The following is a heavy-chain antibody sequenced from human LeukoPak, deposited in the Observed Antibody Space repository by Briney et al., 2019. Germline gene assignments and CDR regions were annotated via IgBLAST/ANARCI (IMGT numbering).Heavy chain of an antibody. J-gene: IGHJ4*02. D-gene: IGHD2-15*01. V-gene: IGHV1-18*01. CDR2: NT. CDR3: ARGAGTIVVVVAATFLFDY. Sequence: NTNYAQKLQGRVTMTTDTSTSTAYMELRSLRSDDTAVYYCARGAGTIVVVVAATFLFDYWGQGTLVTVSS.